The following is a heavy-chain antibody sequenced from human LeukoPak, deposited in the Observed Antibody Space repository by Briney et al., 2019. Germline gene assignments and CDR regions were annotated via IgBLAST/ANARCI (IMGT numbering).Heavy chain of an antibody. CDR1: GYCISSGFY. V-gene: IGHV4-38-2*01. CDR2: IYHSGST. CDR3: ARARNWNDGVYFDY. Sequence: SETLSLTCAVSGYCISSGFYWGWIRQPPGKGLEWIGSIYHSGSTYYNPSLKSLVTISVDTSKNQFSLKLSPVTAADTAVYYCARARNWNDGVYFDYWGQGTLVTVSS. J-gene: IGHJ4*02. D-gene: IGHD1-1*01.